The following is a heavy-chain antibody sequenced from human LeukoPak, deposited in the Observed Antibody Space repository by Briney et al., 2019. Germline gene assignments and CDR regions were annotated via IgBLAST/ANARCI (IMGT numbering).Heavy chain of an antibody. J-gene: IGHJ3*02. Sequence: PGGSLRLSCVASGFSLSGYWMYWVRQAPGKGLEWVSVIYSGGSTYYADSVKGRFTISRDNSKNTLYLQMNSLRAEDTAVYYCAREGYSSSRAADAFDIWGQGTMVTVSS. CDR2: IYSGGST. CDR1: GFSLSGYW. V-gene: IGHV3-53*01. D-gene: IGHD6-6*01. CDR3: AREGYSSSRAADAFDI.